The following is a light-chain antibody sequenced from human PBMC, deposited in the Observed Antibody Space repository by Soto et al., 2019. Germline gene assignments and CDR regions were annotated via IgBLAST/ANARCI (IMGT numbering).Light chain of an antibody. Sequence: DIQMTQSPSTLSASVGDRVTITFRASQSISTWLAWYQQKPGKAPKLLIYKASSSESGVPSRFSGSGSGTEFTLTINSLQSDDFATYYCQEYNSYSRGTFGQGTKVDIK. CDR2: KAS. CDR1: QSISTW. V-gene: IGKV1-5*03. CDR3: QEYNSYSRGT. J-gene: IGKJ1*01.